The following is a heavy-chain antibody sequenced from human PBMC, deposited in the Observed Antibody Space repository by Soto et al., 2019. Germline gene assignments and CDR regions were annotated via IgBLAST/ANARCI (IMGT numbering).Heavy chain of an antibody. Sequence: QVQLVESGGGVVQPGRSLRLACEASGFTFSDYTLYWVRQAPGKGLEWLAGISKDGTKKDYADSVKGRFTIPRDNFRYTVYLQMDSLRSEDTALYYCAREGTKDSFYYYGLDVWGPGTTVTVSS. J-gene: IGHJ6*02. V-gene: IGHV3-30-3*01. CDR1: GFTFSDYT. CDR3: AREGTKDSFYYYGLDV. D-gene: IGHD5-18*01. CDR2: ISKDGTKK.